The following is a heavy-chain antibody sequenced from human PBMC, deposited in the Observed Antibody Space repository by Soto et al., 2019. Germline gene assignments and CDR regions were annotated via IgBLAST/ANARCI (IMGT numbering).Heavy chain of an antibody. V-gene: IGHV4-38-2*01. CDR1: GYSISSCYY. Sequence: SETLSLTCAVSGYSISSCYYRCWLRQPPGKGLERIGSNYHRGSTYYNPSLKSRVTISVDTSKNQFSLKLSSVTAADTAVYYCEEERGYYYYGMDVWGQGTTVTVSS. CDR2: NYHRGST. CDR3: EEERGYYYYGMDV. J-gene: IGHJ6*02.